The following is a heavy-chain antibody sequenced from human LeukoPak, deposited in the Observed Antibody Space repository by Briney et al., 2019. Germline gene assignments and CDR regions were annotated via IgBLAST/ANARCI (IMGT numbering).Heavy chain of an antibody. CDR3: AGESRHYYGMDV. CDR2: SHYSGST. V-gene: IGHV4-59*01. J-gene: IGHJ6*02. Sequence: SETLSLSCTVSGGSISSYHWSWIRQPPGKVMEYIGESHYSGSTKYNPSLQSRVTISVDTSRNQFSLKLSSVTAADTAVYYCAGESRHYYGMDVWGQGTAVTVSS. CDR1: GGSISSYH.